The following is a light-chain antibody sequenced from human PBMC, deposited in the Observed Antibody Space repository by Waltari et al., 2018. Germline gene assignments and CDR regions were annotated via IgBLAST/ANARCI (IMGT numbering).Light chain of an antibody. CDR1: SSDVGNSKR. CDR3: SSYAGSSKGV. Sequence: QSALTQPASVSGSPGQSITISCTGTSSDVGNSKRLPWYKQHPGKAPNLMIYAVSKRPSGVSDRFSGSKSGDMASLTISGLQPEDEAEYFCSSYAGSSKGVFGGGTKVTVL. CDR2: AVS. J-gene: IGLJ2*01. V-gene: IGLV2-23*02.